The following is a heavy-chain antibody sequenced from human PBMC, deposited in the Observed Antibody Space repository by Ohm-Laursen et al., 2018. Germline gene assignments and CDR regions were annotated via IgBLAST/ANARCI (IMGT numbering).Heavy chain of an antibody. CDR2: IGANGDTT. J-gene: IGHJ4*02. CDR1: GFIFTTYA. CDR3: AKARTSSSWPYDY. D-gene: IGHD6-13*01. Sequence: SLRLSCSASGFIFTTYAMTWVRQAPGKGLEWVSAIGANGDTTYYADSVQGRFTISRDNSRNTFFLQMNSLRAEDTAVYYCAKARTSSSWPYDYWGQGTLVTVSP. V-gene: IGHV3-23*01.